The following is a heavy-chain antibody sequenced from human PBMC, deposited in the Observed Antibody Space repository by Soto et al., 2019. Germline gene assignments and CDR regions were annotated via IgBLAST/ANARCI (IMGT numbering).Heavy chain of an antibody. CDR3: ASAKAAAGKSSDY. Sequence: QVQLVQSGAEVKKPGASVKVSCKASGYTFTSYGISWVRQAPGQGLEWMGWISAYNGNTSYAQKLQGRVTKTTDTSTSTDYMELRSLRSDDTAVYECASAKAAAGKSSDYWGHGTLGTVSS. D-gene: IGHD6-13*01. CDR2: ISAYNGNT. CDR1: GYTFTSYG. J-gene: IGHJ4*01. V-gene: IGHV1-18*01.